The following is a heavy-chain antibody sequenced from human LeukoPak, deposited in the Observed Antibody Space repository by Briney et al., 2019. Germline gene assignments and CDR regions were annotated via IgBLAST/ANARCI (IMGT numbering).Heavy chain of an antibody. CDR1: GGSISGYY. CDR3: ARGEPVIAAAPGL. J-gene: IGHJ4*02. CDR2: IHYNGNT. D-gene: IGHD6-13*01. Sequence: PSETLSLSCTVSGGSISGYYWSWIRLTPGKGLEWIGYIHYNGNTNYNPSLKGRVTILLDTSRNQSSLKLTSVTAADTAVYYCARGEPVIAAAPGLWGQGTLVTVSS. V-gene: IGHV4-59*01.